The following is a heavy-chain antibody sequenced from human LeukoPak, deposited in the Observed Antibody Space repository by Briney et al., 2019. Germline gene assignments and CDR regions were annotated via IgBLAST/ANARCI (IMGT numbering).Heavy chain of an antibody. CDR1: GYTFTGYY. Sequence: ASVKVSCKASGYTFTGYYMHWVRQAPGQGLEWMGWINPNSGGTNYAQKFQGRVTMTRDTSISTAYMELSRLRSEDTAVYYCARDSGSGSHVSFDYWGQGTLVTVSS. CDR3: ARDSGSGSHVSFDY. CDR2: INPNSGGT. J-gene: IGHJ4*02. V-gene: IGHV1-2*02. D-gene: IGHD3-10*01.